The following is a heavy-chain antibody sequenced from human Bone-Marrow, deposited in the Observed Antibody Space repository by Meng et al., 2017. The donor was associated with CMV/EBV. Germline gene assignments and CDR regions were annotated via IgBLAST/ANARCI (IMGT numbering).Heavy chain of an antibody. CDR3: ARDIVGDLDYGSGNYYFDY. CDR2: INHSGST. J-gene: IGHJ4*02. Sequence: SETLSLTCAVYGGFFSGYYWSWIRQPPGKGLEWIGEINHSGSTNYNPSLKSRVTISVDTSKNQFSLKLSSVTAADTAVYYCARDIVGDLDYGSGNYYFDYWGQGTLVTVSS. CDR1: GGFFSGYY. V-gene: IGHV4-34*01. D-gene: IGHD3-10*01.